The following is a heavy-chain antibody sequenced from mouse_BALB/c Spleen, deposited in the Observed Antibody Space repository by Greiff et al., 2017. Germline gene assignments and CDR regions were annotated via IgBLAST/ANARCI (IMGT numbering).Heavy chain of an antibody. J-gene: IGHJ3*01. CDR2: IYPGGGYT. CDR3: ASNYYGSSPFAY. D-gene: IGHD1-1*01. Sequence: QVQLQQSGAELVRPGTSVKISCKASGYTFTNYWLGWVKQRPGHGLEWIGDIYPGGGYTNYNEKFKGKATLTADTSSSTAYMQLSSLTSEDSAVYFCASNYYGSSPFAYWGQGTLVTVSA. CDR1: GYTFTNYW. V-gene: IGHV1-63*02.